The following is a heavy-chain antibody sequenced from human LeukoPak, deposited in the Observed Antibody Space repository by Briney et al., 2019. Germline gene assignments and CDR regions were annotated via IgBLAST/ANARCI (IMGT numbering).Heavy chain of an antibody. CDR3: AREGYDSSGYYLDY. V-gene: IGHV4-59*01. CDR1: GDSISGYY. CDR2: IHHSGST. Sequence: PSETLFLTCSVSGDSISGYYWSWIRQPPGKTLEWIAYIHHSGSTEYNPSLRSRVTMSVDTSKNQVSLKLSSVTAADTAMYYRAREGYDSSGYYLDYWGQGTLVTVSS. D-gene: IGHD3-22*01. J-gene: IGHJ4*02.